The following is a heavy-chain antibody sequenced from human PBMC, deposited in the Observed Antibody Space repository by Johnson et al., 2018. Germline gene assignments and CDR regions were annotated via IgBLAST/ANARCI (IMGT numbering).Heavy chain of an antibody. D-gene: IGHD3-3*01. CDR2: IRSKTCGGTG. CDR3: TRGYDFWSGYYIDV. Sequence: VQLVESGGGLVQPGRSLRLSCTTSGFTFDDYAMSWFRQAPGKGLEWVGFIRSKTCGGTGDYVASVKGRFTISREDSKGMAYLQMNSLKTEDTAIYFCTRGYDFWSGYYIDVWGKGTTVTVSS. J-gene: IGHJ6*03. V-gene: IGHV3-49*03. CDR1: GFTFDDYA.